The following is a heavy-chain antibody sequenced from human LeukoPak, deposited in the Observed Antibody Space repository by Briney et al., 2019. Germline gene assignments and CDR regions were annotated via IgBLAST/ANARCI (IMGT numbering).Heavy chain of an antibody. D-gene: IGHD6-13*01. CDR3: TADLRRLYSSSWYGGFDY. CDR1: GYTFTGYC. Sequence: ASVKVSCTASGYTFTGYCMHWVRQAPGQGLEWMGWINPNSGGTNYAQKFQGRVTMTRDTSISTAYMELSRLRSDDTAVYYCTADLRRLYSSSWYGGFDYWGQGTLVTVSS. CDR2: INPNSGGT. V-gene: IGHV1-2*02. J-gene: IGHJ4*02.